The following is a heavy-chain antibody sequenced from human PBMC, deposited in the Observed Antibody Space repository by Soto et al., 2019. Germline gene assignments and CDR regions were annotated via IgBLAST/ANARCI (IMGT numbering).Heavy chain of an antibody. Sequence: GGSLRLSCAASGFTFSTYWMHWVRQAPGKGLVWVSRIKNDGSGATYADSVKGRFTISRDNAKNTLSLQMRSLRAEDTAVYYCARAEYLLLNGLDVWGQGTTVTVSS. CDR2: IKNDGSGA. CDR3: ARAEYLLLNGLDV. CDR1: GFTFSTYW. J-gene: IGHJ6*02. D-gene: IGHD2-15*01. V-gene: IGHV3-74*01.